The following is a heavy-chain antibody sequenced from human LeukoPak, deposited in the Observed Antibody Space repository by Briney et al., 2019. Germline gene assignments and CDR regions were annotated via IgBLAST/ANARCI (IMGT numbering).Heavy chain of an antibody. V-gene: IGHV1-18*01. CDR2: ISGYNGNT. Sequence: ASVKXSCXXXXXXXISYGINWVRQAPGQGLEWMGWISGYNGNTNYAQNLQGRVTMTRDTSTSTAYMELRSLRSDDTAVYYCARELGGAGSYFFPYYGMDVWGQGTTVTVSS. D-gene: IGHD3-10*01. CDR3: ARELGGAGSYFFPYYGMDV. J-gene: IGHJ6*02. CDR1: XXXXISYG.